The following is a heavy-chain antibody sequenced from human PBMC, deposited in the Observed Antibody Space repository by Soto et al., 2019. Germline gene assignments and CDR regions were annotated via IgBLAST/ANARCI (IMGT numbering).Heavy chain of an antibody. J-gene: IGHJ2*01. V-gene: IGHV3-23*01. CDR2: ISERGGST. D-gene: IGHD4-17*01. CDR3: AKDGALSRRCYFDL. Sequence: GGSLRLSCAASGFTFSTYAMTWVRQPAGKGLEWVSSISERGGSTFYADSVRGRFTISRDNSKDTLYLQMNSLRAEDTAVYFCAKDGALSRRCYFDLWGRGTLVTVSS. CDR1: GFTFSTYA.